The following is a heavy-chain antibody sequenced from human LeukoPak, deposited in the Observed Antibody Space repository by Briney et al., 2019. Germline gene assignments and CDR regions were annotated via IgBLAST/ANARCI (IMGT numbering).Heavy chain of an antibody. V-gene: IGHV3-9*01. CDR3: AKDGKNYFDY. J-gene: IGHJ4*02. CDR2: ISWNSGSI. Sequence: GGSLRLSCVASGFTFSTYPMHWVRQAPGKGLGWVSGISWNSGSIGYADSVKGRFTISRDNAKNSLYLQMNSLRAEDTALYYCAKDGKNYFDYWGQGTLVTVSS. CDR1: GFTFSTYP.